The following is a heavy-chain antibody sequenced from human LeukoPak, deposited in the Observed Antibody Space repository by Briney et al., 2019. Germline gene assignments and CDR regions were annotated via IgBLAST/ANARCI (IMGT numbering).Heavy chain of an antibody. CDR2: ISYDGSNK. V-gene: IGHV3-30*04. J-gene: IGHJ4*02. Sequence: GGSLRLSCAASGFTFSSYAMHWVRQAPGKGLEWVAVISYDGSNKYYADSVKGRFTISRDNSKNTLYLQMNSLRAEDTAAYYCAREANTARVLYYFDYWGQGTLVTVSS. D-gene: IGHD5-18*01. CDR3: AREANTARVLYYFDY. CDR1: GFTFSSYA.